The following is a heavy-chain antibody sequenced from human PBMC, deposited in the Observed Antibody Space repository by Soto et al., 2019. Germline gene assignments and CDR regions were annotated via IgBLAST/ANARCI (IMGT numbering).Heavy chain of an antibody. Sequence: QLQLQESGPGLVKPSETLSLTCTVSGGSISSSSYYWGWIRQPPGKGLEWIGSIYYSGSTYYNPSHKSRVTISVDTSKNQFSLKLSSVTAADTAVYSCAPFGEFATYDYWGQGTLVTVSS. V-gene: IGHV4-39*01. D-gene: IGHD3-10*01. CDR1: GGSISSSSYY. J-gene: IGHJ4*02. CDR2: IYYSGST. CDR3: APFGEFATYDY.